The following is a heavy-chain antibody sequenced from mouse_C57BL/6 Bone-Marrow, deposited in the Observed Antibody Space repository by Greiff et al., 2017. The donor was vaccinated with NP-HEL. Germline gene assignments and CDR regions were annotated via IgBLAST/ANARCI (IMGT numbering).Heavy chain of an antibody. CDR1: GYTFTSYT. D-gene: IGHD4-1*02. Sequence: QVQLKESGAELARPGASVKMSCKASGYTFTSYTMHWVKQRPGQGLEWIGYINPSSGYTKYNQKFKDKATLTADKSSSTAYMQLSSLTSEDSAVYYCARGGNWSWYFDVWGTGTTVTVSS. J-gene: IGHJ1*03. V-gene: IGHV1-4*01. CDR2: INPSSGYT. CDR3: ARGGNWSWYFDV.